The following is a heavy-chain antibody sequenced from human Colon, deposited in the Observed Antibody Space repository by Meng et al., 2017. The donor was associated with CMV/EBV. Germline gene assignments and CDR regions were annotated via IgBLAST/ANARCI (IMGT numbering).Heavy chain of an antibody. CDR3: TRANNWNFVDFDY. D-gene: IGHD1-7*01. Sequence: GESLKISCAASGFTFSTYWMPWVRQTPGKGLVWVSRINSAGSTVYADSVKGRFTISRDNAKNTLYLQMNSLRADDTAVYYCTRANNWNFVDFDYWGQGTLVTVSS. CDR2: INSAGST. V-gene: IGHV3-74*01. CDR1: GFTFSTYW. J-gene: IGHJ4*02.